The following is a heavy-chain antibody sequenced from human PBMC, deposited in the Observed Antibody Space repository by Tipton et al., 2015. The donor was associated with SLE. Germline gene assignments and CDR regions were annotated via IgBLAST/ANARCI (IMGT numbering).Heavy chain of an antibody. D-gene: IGHD3-3*01. CDR1: GFTFSSYW. CDR3: ARDLGLLRFLEWSPDY. CDR2: INSDGSST. J-gene: IGHJ4*02. V-gene: IGHV3-74*01. Sequence: SLRLSCAASGFTFSSYWMHWVRQAPGKGLVWVSRINSDGSSTSYADSVKGRFTISRDNAKNTLYLQMDGLRAEDTAVYYCARDLGLLRFLEWSPDYWGQGTLVTVSS.